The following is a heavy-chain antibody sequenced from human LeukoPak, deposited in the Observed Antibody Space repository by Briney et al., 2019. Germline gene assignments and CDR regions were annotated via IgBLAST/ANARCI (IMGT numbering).Heavy chain of an antibody. CDR1: GGSISSSSYY. CDR3: ARLKPGIVPSYWFDP. V-gene: IGHV4-39*01. CDR2: IYYSGST. D-gene: IGHD1-26*01. Sequence: SETLSLTCTVSGGSISSSSYYWGWIRQPPGTGPERIGSIYYSGSTYYNPSLKSRVTISVDTSKNQFSLKLSSVTAADTAVYYCARLKPGIVPSYWFDPWGQGTLVTVSS. J-gene: IGHJ5*02.